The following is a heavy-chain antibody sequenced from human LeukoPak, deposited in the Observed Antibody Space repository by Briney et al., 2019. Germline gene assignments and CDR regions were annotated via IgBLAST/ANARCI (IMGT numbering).Heavy chain of an antibody. CDR2: ISTSSSYI. V-gene: IGHV3-21*01. Sequence: GGSLRLSCAASGFTFSTYNMNWVRQAPGKGLEWVSCISTSSSYIYYSDSVKGRFTISRDNAKNSLYLQMNSLRAEDTAVYYCARWDSYYYGSGSYYNTLSDYWGQGTLVTVSS. CDR3: ARWDSYYYGSGSYYNTLSDY. D-gene: IGHD3-10*01. J-gene: IGHJ4*02. CDR1: GFTFSTYN.